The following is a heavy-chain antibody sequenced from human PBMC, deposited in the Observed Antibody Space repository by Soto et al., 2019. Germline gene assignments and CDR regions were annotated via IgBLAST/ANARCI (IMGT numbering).Heavy chain of an antibody. J-gene: IGHJ4*02. D-gene: IGHD1-20*01. V-gene: IGHV3-53*01. CDR2: IYRGGTT. Sequence: EVQLVESGGGLVQPGGSLRLSCAASGFTVSSSYMTWVRQAPGKGLEWVSVIYRGGTTFYAGSVEGRFTMSRDNSRNTLYLQMNRLRAEDTAVYYCASISEDITGPPFGYWGQGTLVTVSS. CDR3: ASISEDITGPPFGY. CDR1: GFTVSSSY.